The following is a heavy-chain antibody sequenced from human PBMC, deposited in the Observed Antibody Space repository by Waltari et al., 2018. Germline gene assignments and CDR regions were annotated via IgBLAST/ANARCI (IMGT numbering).Heavy chain of an antibody. CDR1: GGSFSGYS. J-gene: IGHJ4*02. CDR3: ARGRVGYYDSSGYYYFDY. Sequence: QVQLQQWGAGLLNPSETLSLTCAVYGGSFSGYSWSWLRQPPGKGLEWIGEINHSGSTNYNPSLKSRVTISVDTAKNQFSLKLSSVTAADTAVYYCARGRVGYYDSSGYYYFDYWGQGTLVTVSS. CDR2: INHSGST. V-gene: IGHV4-34*01. D-gene: IGHD3-22*01.